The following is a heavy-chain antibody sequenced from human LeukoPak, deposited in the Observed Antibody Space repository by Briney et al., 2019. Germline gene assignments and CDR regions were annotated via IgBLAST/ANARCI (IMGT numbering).Heavy chain of an antibody. Sequence: SETLSLTCAVYGGSFSGYYWSWIRQPPGEGLEWIGEIDHSGSTNYNPSLKSRVTISVDTSKNQFSLKLSSVTAADTAVYYCASGGIRYFDWFRSDYFDYWGQGTLVTVSS. CDR3: ASGGIRYFDWFRSDYFDY. J-gene: IGHJ4*02. CDR1: GGSFSGYY. V-gene: IGHV4-34*01. CDR2: IDHSGST. D-gene: IGHD3-9*01.